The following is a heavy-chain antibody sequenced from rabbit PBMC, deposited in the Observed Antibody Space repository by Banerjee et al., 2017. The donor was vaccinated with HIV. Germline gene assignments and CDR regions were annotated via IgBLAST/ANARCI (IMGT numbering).Heavy chain of an antibody. Sequence: QEQLEESGGDLVKPGASLTLTCKASGFDLSSYYCMCWVRQAPGKGLEWIACIVTNGGSTVYASWAKGRFTISKTSSTTVTLQMTSLTAADTATYFCARDAGYAGSNLWGPGTLVTVS. D-gene: IGHD4-2*01. J-gene: IGHJ4*01. CDR1: GFDLSSYYC. CDR2: IVTNGGST. CDR3: ARDAGYAGSNL. V-gene: IGHV1S45*01.